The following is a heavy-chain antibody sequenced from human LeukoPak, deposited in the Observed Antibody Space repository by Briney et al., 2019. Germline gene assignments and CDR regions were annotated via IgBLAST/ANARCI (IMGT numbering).Heavy chain of an antibody. CDR1: GFTFSSYS. D-gene: IGHD1-26*01. V-gene: IGHV3-30*18. J-gene: IGHJ6*02. Sequence: GGSLRLSCAASGFTFSSYSMNWVRQAPGKGLEWVAVISYDGSNKYYADSVKGRFTISRDNSKNTLYLQMNSLRAEDTAVYYCAKDPHYSGSLNYYYYGMDVWGQGTTVTVSS. CDR3: AKDPHYSGSLNYYYYGMDV. CDR2: ISYDGSNK.